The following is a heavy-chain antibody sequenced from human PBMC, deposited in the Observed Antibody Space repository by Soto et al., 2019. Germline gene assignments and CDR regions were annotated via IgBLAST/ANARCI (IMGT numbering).Heavy chain of an antibody. V-gene: IGHV2-5*02. CDR2: IFWDDDK. J-gene: IGHJ6*02. CDR1: GFSLSTSGVG. D-gene: IGHD5-18*01. CDR3: ARIQGDRRDGYNYYGMDV. Sequence: ESGPTLVNPTQTLTLTCTFSGFSLSTSGVGVGWIRQPPGKALEWLGIIFWDDDKRYSTSLKTRLTISKDTSKNQVVLTMTNMDPVDTATYYCARIQGDRRDGYNYYGMDVWGQGTTVTVSS.